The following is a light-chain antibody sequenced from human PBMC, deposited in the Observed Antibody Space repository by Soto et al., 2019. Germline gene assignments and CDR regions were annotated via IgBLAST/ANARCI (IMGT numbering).Light chain of an antibody. V-gene: IGKV1-5*03. CDR3: QQYNGYMWT. CDR1: QSISSW. CDR2: KAS. Sequence: DIRMTQSPSTLSASVGDRVTITCRASQSISSWLAWYQQKPGKAPKVLVYKASSLQSGVPSRFSGSGSGTEFTLTISSLQPDDVATYYCQQYNGYMWTFGQGTKVDIK. J-gene: IGKJ1*01.